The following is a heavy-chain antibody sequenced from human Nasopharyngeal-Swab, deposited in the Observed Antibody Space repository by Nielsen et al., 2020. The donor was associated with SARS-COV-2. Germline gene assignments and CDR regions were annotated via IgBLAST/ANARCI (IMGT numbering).Heavy chain of an antibody. V-gene: IGHV4-39*07. Sequence: SETLSLTCVVSGASISSRNIYWGWLRQSPGKGLEWIGTIFSSGSTYNPSLKSRVTMSVDTSKNQFSLKLTSVTAADTAVYYCARDESGDYLGLPFDHWGRGTLVTVSS. D-gene: IGHD4-17*01. J-gene: IGHJ4*02. CDR2: IFSSGST. CDR3: ARDESGDYLGLPFDH. CDR1: GASISSRNIY.